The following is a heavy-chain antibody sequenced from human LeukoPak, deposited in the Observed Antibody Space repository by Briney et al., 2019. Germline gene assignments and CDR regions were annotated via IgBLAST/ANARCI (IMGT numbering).Heavy chain of an antibody. Sequence: SQTLSLTCAVSGGPISSGGYSWSWIRQPPGKGLEWIGYIYHSGSTYYNPSLKSRVTISVDRSKDQFSLKLSSVTAADTAVYYCARGDYYDSSGYYYVPYYFDYWGQGTLVTVSS. D-gene: IGHD3-22*01. CDR1: GGPISSGGYS. V-gene: IGHV4-30-2*01. CDR3: ARGDYYDSSGYYYVPYYFDY. CDR2: IYHSGST. J-gene: IGHJ4*02.